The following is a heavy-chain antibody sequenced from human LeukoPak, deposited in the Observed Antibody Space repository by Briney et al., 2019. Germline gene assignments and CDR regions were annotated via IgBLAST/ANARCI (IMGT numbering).Heavy chain of an antibody. CDR1: GFTFSSYG. CDR2: IWYDGNNK. Sequence: GGSLRLSCAASGFTFSSYGMHWVRQAPGKGLEWMTTIWYDGNNKYYADSVKGRFSISRDNSKNTLYLQMNSLRAEDTAVYYCARDGRSGWNDHDYWGQGTLVIVSS. V-gene: IGHV3-33*01. D-gene: IGHD6-19*01. J-gene: IGHJ4*02. CDR3: ARDGRSGWNDHDY.